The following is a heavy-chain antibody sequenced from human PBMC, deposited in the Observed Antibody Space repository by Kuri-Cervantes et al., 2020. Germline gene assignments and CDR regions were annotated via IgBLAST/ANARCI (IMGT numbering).Heavy chain of an antibody. CDR3: ARVYGSGRTQFDS. V-gene: IGHV4-4*02. D-gene: IGHD3-10*01. CDR2: IYHSGST. J-gene: IGHJ5*01. Sequence: SETLSLTCAVSGGSISSSNWWSWVRQPPGKGLEWIGEIYHSGSTNYNPSLKSRVTISVDKSKNQFSLKLSSVTAADTAVYYCARVYGSGRTQFDSWGQGTLVTVSS. CDR1: GGSISSSNW.